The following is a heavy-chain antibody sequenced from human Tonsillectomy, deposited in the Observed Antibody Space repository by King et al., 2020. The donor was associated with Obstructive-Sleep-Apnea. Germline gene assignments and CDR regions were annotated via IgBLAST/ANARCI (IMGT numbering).Heavy chain of an antibody. Sequence: VQLQESGPGLVKPSQTLSLTCTVSGGSISSGGYYWSWIRQHPGKGLEWIGYIYYSGSTYYNPSLKSRVTISVDKSKNQFSLKLSSVTAADTAVYYCARELTTMVRGGGDWFDPWGQGTLVTVSS. J-gene: IGHJ5*02. V-gene: IGHV4-31*03. CDR2: IYYSGST. D-gene: IGHD3-10*01. CDR3: ARELTTMVRGGGDWFDP. CDR1: GGSISSGGYY.